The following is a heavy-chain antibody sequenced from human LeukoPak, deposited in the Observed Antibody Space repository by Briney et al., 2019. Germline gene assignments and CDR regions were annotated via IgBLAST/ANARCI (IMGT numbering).Heavy chain of an antibody. V-gene: IGHV3-23*01. D-gene: IGHD1-26*01. CDR1: GFTFSSYA. J-gene: IGHJ4*02. CDR2: ISGSGGST. CDR3: AKDRQWELLHLC. Sequence: GGSLRLSCAASGFTFSSYAMSWVCQAPGKGLEWVSAISGSGGSTYYADSVKGRFTISRDNSKNTLYLQMNSLRAEDTAVYYCAKDRQWELLHLCWGQGTLVTVSS.